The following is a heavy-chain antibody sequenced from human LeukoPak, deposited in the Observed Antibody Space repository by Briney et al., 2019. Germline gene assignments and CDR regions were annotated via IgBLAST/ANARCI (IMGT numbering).Heavy chain of an antibody. V-gene: IGHV4-4*07. CDR2: IYTSGST. Sequence: SETLSLTCTVSGGSISSYYWSWIRQPAGKGLEWIGRIYTSGSTNYNPSLKSRVTMSVDTSKNQFSLKLSSVTAADTAVYYCARDHYDFWSGYYPGAAFDIWGQVTMVTVSS. D-gene: IGHD3-3*01. CDR1: GGSISSYY. CDR3: ARDHYDFWSGYYPGAAFDI. J-gene: IGHJ3*02.